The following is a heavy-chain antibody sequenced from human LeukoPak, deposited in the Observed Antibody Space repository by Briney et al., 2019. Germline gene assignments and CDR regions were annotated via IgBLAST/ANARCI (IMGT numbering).Heavy chain of an antibody. D-gene: IGHD6-19*01. V-gene: IGHV3-66*01. CDR2: IYSGGST. CDR3: ARDKSSGWYFDY. Sequence: GGSLRLSCAASVFTVSSNYMSWVREAPGGGREWVSVIYSGGSTYYADSVKGRFTISRDNSKNTLYLQMNSLRAEDTAVYYCARDKSSGWYFDYWGQGTLVTVSS. J-gene: IGHJ4*02. CDR1: VFTVSSNY.